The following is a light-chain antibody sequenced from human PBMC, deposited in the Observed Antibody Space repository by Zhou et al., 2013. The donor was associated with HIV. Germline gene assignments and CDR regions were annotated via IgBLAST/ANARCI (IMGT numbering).Light chain of an antibody. J-gene: IGKJ1*01. CDR3: MQAIQFPRT. Sequence: EIVMTQTPLSLSVTPGQPASISCKSSQSLVHSDGQTYVYWYLQKPGQPPQPLIYELSKRFSGVPDRFTGSGSGTDFTLKISRVEAEDVGVYYCMQAIQFPRTLGQGTTVDI. V-gene: IGKV2D-29*01. CDR2: ELS. CDR1: QSLVHSDGQTY.